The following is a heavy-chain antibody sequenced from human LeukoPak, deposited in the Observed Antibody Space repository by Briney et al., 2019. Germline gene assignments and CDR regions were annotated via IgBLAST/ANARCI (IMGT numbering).Heavy chain of an antibody. CDR1: GFTFRSYG. CDR3: AKEGIGYCSSTSCKRPGTGTFDY. Sequence: GGSLRLPCAASGFTFRSYGMHWVRQGPGKGLEWVAAIQYDGSILYYADSVKGRFTISRDNSKNTLYLQMNSLRAEDTAVYYCAKEGIGYCSSTSCKRPGTGTFDYWGQGTLVTVSS. CDR2: IQYDGSIL. D-gene: IGHD2-2*01. J-gene: IGHJ4*02. V-gene: IGHV3-30*02.